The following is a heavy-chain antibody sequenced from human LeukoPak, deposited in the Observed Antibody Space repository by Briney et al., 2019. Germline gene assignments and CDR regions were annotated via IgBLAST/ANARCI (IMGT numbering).Heavy chain of an antibody. CDR3: ATVGDSQSVGIFDY. CDR1: GYTLTELP. Sequence: ASVKVSCKVSGYTLTELPMHWVRQAPGKGLEWMGGFDPEDGETIYAQKFQGRVTMTEDTSTDTAYMELSSLRSEDTAVYYCATVGDSQSVGIFDYWGQGTLVTVSS. CDR2: FDPEDGET. D-gene: IGHD2-15*01. V-gene: IGHV1-24*01. J-gene: IGHJ4*02.